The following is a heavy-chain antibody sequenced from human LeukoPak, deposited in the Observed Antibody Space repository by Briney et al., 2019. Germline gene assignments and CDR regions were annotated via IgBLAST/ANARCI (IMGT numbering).Heavy chain of an antibody. V-gene: IGHV1-46*02. CDR1: GYTFNSYY. Sequence: ASVKVSCKASGYTFNSYYMYWVRQAPGQGLEWMGIINPTGGSTTFAQRFQGRVTMTRDTSTRTVYMELSSLRSEDTAVYYCARDLAGPFDYWGQGTLVTVSS. J-gene: IGHJ4*02. CDR3: ARDLAGPFDY. CDR2: INPTGGST.